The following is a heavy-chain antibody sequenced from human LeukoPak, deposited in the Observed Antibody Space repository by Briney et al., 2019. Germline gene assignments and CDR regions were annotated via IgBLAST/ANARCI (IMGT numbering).Heavy chain of an antibody. J-gene: IGHJ4*02. CDR2: IEEDGSQK. CDR1: GFTFSTYW. V-gene: IGHV3-7*01. D-gene: IGHD1-1*01. Sequence: GGSLRLSCVGSGFTFSTYWMTWVRQPPGKGLEWVAFIEEDGSQKDHVDSAKGRFTISRDNAKNSLYLQMNSLTADDTAVYYCVRAHWTDAAIWGQGTLVTVSS. CDR3: VRAHWTDAAI.